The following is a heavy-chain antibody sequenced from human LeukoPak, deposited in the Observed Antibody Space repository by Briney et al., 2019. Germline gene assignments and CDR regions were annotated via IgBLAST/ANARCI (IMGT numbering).Heavy chain of an antibody. CDR3: ARGGSGDRAPTHWFDP. CDR1: GYTFTSSG. V-gene: IGHV1-18*01. Sequence: ASVKVSCKASGYTFTSSGISWVRQAPGQGLEWMGWISAYNGNTNYAQKLQGRVTMTTDTSTSTAYMELRSLRSDDTAVYYCARGGSGDRAPTHWFDPWGQGTLVTVSS. D-gene: IGHD3-10*01. J-gene: IGHJ5*02. CDR2: ISAYNGNT.